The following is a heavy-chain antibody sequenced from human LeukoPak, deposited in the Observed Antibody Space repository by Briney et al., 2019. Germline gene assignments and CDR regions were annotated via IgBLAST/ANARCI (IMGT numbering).Heavy chain of an antibody. CDR2: ISSSGTTI. CDR1: GFTFSSYE. V-gene: IGHV3-48*03. CDR3: ATLVNYWSFDY. Sequence: GGSLRLSCAASGFTFSSYEMNWVRQAPGKGLEWVSYISSSGTTIYYADSVKGRFTISRDNAKNSLYLQMNSLRAEDTAVYYCATLVNYWSFDYWGQGTLVTVSS. J-gene: IGHJ4*02. D-gene: IGHD1-1*01.